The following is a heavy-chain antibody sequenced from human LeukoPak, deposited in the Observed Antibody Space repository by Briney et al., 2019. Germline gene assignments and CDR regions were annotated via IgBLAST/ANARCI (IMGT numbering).Heavy chain of an antibody. CDR3: ARKYCSGGDCYSNY. D-gene: IGHD2-15*01. Sequence: PSETLSLTCTVSGGSISSSGYYWGWIRQPPGKGLAWIGSIYYGGSTYYNPSLKSRVTISVDTSKNQFSLKLSSVTAADTAMYYCARKYCSGGDCYSNYWGQGTLVTVSS. CDR2: IYYGGST. J-gene: IGHJ4*02. V-gene: IGHV4-39*01. CDR1: GGSISSSGYY.